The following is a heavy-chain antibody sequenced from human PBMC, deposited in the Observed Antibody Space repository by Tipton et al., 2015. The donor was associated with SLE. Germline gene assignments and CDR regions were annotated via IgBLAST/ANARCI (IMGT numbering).Heavy chain of an antibody. V-gene: IGHV4-34*01. Sequence: PSLTCAVYGGSFSGYYWSWIRQPPGKGLEWIGEIIHSGSTNYNPSLKSRVTISVDTSKNQFSLKLSSVTAADTAVYYCARGRAVDYWGQGTLVTVSS. J-gene: IGHJ4*02. CDR1: GGSFSGYY. D-gene: IGHD6-25*01. CDR2: IIHSGST. CDR3: ARGRAVDY.